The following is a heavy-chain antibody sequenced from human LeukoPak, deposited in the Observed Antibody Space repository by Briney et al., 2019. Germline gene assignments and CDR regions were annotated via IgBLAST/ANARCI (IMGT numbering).Heavy chain of an antibody. J-gene: IGHJ4*02. V-gene: IGHV4-39*01. Sequence: PSETLSLTCTVSGGSISSSSYYWGWIRQPPGKGLEWIGSIYYSGSTYYNPSLKSRVTISVDTSKNQLSLKLSSVTAADTAVYYCARHFYSGYSYGTHFDYWGQGTLVTVSS. CDR2: IYYSGST. CDR3: ARHFYSGYSYGTHFDY. CDR1: GGSISSSSYY. D-gene: IGHD5-18*01.